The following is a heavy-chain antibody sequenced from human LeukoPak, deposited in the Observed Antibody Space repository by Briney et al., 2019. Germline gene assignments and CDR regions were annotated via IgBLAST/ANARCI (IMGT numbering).Heavy chain of an antibody. Sequence: GGSLRLSCAASGFTFSSYSMNWVRQAPGKGLEWVSSISSSSSYIYYADSVKGRFTISRDNAKNSLYLQMNSLRAEDTAVYYCARDGQLLRFGEEDAFDIWGQGTMVTVSS. V-gene: IGHV3-21*01. CDR3: ARDGQLLRFGEEDAFDI. CDR1: GFTFSSYS. J-gene: IGHJ3*02. CDR2: ISSSSSYI. D-gene: IGHD3-10*01.